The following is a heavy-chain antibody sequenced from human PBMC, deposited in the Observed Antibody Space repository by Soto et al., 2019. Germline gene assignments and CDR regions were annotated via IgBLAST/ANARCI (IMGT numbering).Heavy chain of an antibody. CDR3: ARDSDWAGDNWFDP. CDR2: ISAYNGNT. V-gene: IGHV1-18*01. Sequence: ASVKVSCKASGYTFTSYGISWVRQAPGQGLEWMGWISAYNGNTNYAQKLQGRVTMTTDTSTSTAYMELRSLRSDDTAVYYCARDSDWAGDNWFDPWGQGTLVTVSS. CDR1: GYTFTSYG. D-gene: IGHD3-9*01. J-gene: IGHJ5*02.